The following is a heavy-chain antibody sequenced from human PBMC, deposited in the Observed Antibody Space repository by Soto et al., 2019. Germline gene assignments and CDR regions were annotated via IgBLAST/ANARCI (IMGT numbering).Heavy chain of an antibody. CDR2: IHYTGNT. D-gene: IGHD3-3*01. CDR1: GDSISSGRYH. J-gene: IGHJ4*02. Sequence: QLQLQESGPGLVKPSETLSLICTVSGDSISSGRYHWGWIRQPPGKGLEFIATIHYTGNTHYNPSLMSRVTIFVDTSKSQFSLRLSSVTAADTAVYYCSGADRFGVVTPIMDYRGQGTLVTVSS. V-gene: IGHV4-39*01. CDR3: SGADRFGVVTPIMDY.